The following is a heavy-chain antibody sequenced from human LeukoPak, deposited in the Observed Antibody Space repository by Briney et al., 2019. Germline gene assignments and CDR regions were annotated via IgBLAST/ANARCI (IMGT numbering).Heavy chain of an antibody. CDR3: AKDGVYSYGYNWFDP. V-gene: IGHV3-48*03. D-gene: IGHD5-18*01. J-gene: IGHJ5*02. Sequence: PGGSLRLSCAASGFTFSSYEMNWVRQAPGKGLEWVSYISSSGSTIYYADSVKGRFTISRDNSKNTLYLQMNSLRAEDTAVYYCAKDGVYSYGYNWFDPWGQGTLVTVSS. CDR1: GFTFSSYE. CDR2: ISSSGSTI.